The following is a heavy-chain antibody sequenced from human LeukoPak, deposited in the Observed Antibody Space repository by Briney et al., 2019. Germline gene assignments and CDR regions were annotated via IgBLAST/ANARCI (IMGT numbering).Heavy chain of an antibody. Sequence: GGSLRLSCAASGFTFSSYGMHWVRQAPGKGLEWVAVIWYDGSNKYYADSVKGRFTISRDNSKNTLYLQMNSLRAEDTAVCYCARVRPERITIFGVVNPYGMDVWGQGTTVTVSS. J-gene: IGHJ6*02. V-gene: IGHV3-33*01. CDR2: IWYDGSNK. CDR3: ARVRPERITIFGVVNPYGMDV. D-gene: IGHD3-3*01. CDR1: GFTFSSYG.